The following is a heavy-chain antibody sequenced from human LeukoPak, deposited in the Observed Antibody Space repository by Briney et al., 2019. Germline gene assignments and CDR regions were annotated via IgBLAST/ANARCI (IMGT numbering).Heavy chain of an antibody. D-gene: IGHD3-22*01. CDR1: GGSIDTSSYY. J-gene: IGHJ4*02. CDR2: IYYSGST. Sequence: SETLSLTCTVSGGSIDTSSYYWGWIRQPPGKGLEWIGSIYYSGSTYYNPSLKSRVTISVDTSKNQFSLKLSSVTAADTAVYYCARRGYDSSGYYYAYWGQGTLVTVSS. CDR3: ARRGYDSSGYYYAY. V-gene: IGHV4-39*01.